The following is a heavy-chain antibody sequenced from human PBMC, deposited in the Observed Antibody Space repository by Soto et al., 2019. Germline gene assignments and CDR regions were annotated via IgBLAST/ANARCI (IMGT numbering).Heavy chain of an antibody. Sequence: SETLSLTCTVSGGSISGYYWSWIRQPPGKGLEWIGYIYYSGSTNYNPSLKSRVTISVDTSKNQFSLKLSSVTAADTAVYYCARRTGAYFDYWGQGTLVTVSS. D-gene: IGHD2-2*01. V-gene: IGHV4-59*08. CDR2: IYYSGST. J-gene: IGHJ4*02. CDR1: GGSISGYY. CDR3: ARRTGAYFDY.